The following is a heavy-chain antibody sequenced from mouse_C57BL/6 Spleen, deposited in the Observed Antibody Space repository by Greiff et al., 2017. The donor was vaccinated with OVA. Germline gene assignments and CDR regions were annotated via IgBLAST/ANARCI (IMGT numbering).Heavy chain of an antibody. Sequence: QVQLQQSGAELVRPGTSVKVSCKASGYAFTNYLIEWVKQRPGQGLEWIGVINPGSGGTNYNEKFKGKATLTADKSSSTAYMQLSSLTSEDSAVYCCARGASSLPGDYWGQGTTLTVSS. J-gene: IGHJ2*01. CDR1: GYAFTNYL. CDR3: ARGASSLPGDY. D-gene: IGHD2-1*01. CDR2: INPGSGGT. V-gene: IGHV1-54*01.